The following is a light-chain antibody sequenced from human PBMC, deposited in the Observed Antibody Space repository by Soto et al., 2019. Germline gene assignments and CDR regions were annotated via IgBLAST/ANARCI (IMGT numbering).Light chain of an antibody. Sequence: QSALTQPASVSGSPGQSITISCSGISSDVGGYKYVSWYQQHPGKAPKLMIYEVRNRPSGVSDRFSGSRSANTASLTISGLQAEDEANYYCSSFTSSNTVVFGGGTKLTVL. V-gene: IGLV2-14*01. CDR3: SSFTSSNTVV. CDR2: EVR. CDR1: SSDVGGYKY. J-gene: IGLJ2*01.